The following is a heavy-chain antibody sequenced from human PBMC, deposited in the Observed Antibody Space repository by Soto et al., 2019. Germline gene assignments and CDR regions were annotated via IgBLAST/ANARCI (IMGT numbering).Heavy chain of an antibody. V-gene: IGHV3-30-3*01. CDR1: GFTFSNYA. Sequence: GGSLRLSCVASGFTFSNYAMNWVRQAPGKGLEWVAVISYDGSNKYYADSVKGRITISRDNSRNTLYLQMNNLRAEDTAMYYCARALGNTYGSFDYWGQGTMVTVSS. J-gene: IGHJ4*02. D-gene: IGHD4-17*01. CDR2: ISYDGSNK. CDR3: ARALGNTYGSFDY.